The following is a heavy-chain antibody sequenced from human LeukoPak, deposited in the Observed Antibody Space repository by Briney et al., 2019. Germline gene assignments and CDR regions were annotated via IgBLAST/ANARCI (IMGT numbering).Heavy chain of an antibody. CDR3: ARLWFGNWFDP. D-gene: IGHD3-10*01. Sequence: PGGSLRLSCAASGFTFIAYSMNWVRQSPGKGLEWVSSISSSSAYIYYADSVEGRFTVSRDNAKNSLYLQMNSLRAEDTAVYYCARLWFGNWFDPWGQGTLVTVSS. CDR1: GFTFIAYS. CDR2: ISSSSAYI. J-gene: IGHJ5*02. V-gene: IGHV3-21*01.